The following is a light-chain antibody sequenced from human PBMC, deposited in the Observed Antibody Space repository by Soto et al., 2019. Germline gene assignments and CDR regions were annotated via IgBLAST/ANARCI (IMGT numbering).Light chain of an antibody. CDR3: QQYNKWPPIT. CDR1: QSVSSN. CDR2: GAS. J-gene: IGKJ5*01. V-gene: IGKV3-15*01. Sequence: EIGMTQSPAALSLSPGERATLSCRASQSVSSNLAWYQQKPGQAPRLLIYGASTRATGIPARFSGSGSGTEFTLTISSLQSEDFAVYYCQQYNKWPPITFGQGTRLEIK.